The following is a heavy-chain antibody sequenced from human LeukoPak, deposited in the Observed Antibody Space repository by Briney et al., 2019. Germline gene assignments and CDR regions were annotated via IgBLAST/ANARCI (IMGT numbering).Heavy chain of an antibody. V-gene: IGHV3-21*06. Sequence: PGGSLRLSCTTSGLTFSTSCFNCVRQAPGGSLEWVASIGPTGFDRYHADSIKGRFTISRDNANNFLYLQMDSLRAEDTAVYYCATETNGRHYDYWGEGTLLTVSS. CDR2: IGPTGFDR. D-gene: IGHD1-14*01. J-gene: IGHJ4*02. CDR3: ATETNGRHYDY. CDR1: GLTFSTSC.